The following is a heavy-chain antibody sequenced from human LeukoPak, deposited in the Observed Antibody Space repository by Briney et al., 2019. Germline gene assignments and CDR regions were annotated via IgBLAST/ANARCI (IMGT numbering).Heavy chain of an antibody. Sequence: ASVKVSCKASGYTFTSYAMHWVRQAPGQRLEWMGWINAGNGNTEYSQKFQGRVTITRDTSASTAYMELSSLRSEDTAVYYCARVNTMVRGVIYYWGQGTLVTVSS. V-gene: IGHV1-3*01. J-gene: IGHJ4*02. CDR1: GYTFTSYA. CDR3: ARVNTMVRGVIYY. D-gene: IGHD3-10*01. CDR2: INAGNGNT.